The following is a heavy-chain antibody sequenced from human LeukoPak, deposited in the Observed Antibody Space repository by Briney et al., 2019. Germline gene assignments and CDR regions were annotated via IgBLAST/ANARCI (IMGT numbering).Heavy chain of an antibody. D-gene: IGHD3-9*01. V-gene: IGHV3-23*01. CDR2: ITGSGDST. CDR1: GFIFRNCA. J-gene: IGHJ4*02. Sequence: GASLRLSCAASGFIFRNCAMSWVRQAPEKGLEWVSAITGSGDSTYYADSVKGRFTISGDNSKNTLYVEMNTLRAEDTAVYYCAKWGDYDILTGYYVSDFWGQGTLVTVSS. CDR3: AKWGDYDILTGYYVSDF.